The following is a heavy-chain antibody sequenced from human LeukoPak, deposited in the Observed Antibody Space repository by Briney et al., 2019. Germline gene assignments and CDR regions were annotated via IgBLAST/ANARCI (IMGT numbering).Heavy chain of an antibody. V-gene: IGHV3-48*03. D-gene: IGHD3-22*01. Sequence: GGSLRLSCAASGFDFGVYEMNWVRQAPGKGLEWVAYFAGSDTTKYYADSVRGRFTISRDNAKNSLYLQMNSLRAEDTALYYCTTLGYHLDSWGQGTLVTVSS. CDR1: GFDFGVYE. J-gene: IGHJ4*02. CDR2: FAGSDTTK. CDR3: TTLGYHLDS.